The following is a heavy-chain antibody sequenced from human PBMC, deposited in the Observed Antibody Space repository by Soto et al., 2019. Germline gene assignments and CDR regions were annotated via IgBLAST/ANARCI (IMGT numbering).Heavy chain of an antibody. CDR3: ARKGAAASYAHYYMDF. J-gene: IGHJ6*03. V-gene: IGHV4-59*01. CDR2: VYYSGNT. Sequence: SETLALTCTVSGGSISTYYRSWIRQPPGKGLEWLGYVYYSGNTNYNPSLESRVTISVDTSRSRFSLNLASATAADTAVYYCARKGAAASYAHYYMDFWGRGTAVTVSS. CDR1: GGSISTYY. D-gene: IGHD6-13*01.